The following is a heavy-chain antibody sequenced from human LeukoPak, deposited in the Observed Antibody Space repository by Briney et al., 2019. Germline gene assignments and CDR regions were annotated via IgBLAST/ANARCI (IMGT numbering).Heavy chain of an antibody. CDR3: TGDLFTRSGY. Sequence: PGGSLRLSCAASGFTFSNSFMEWVRQAPGKGLVWVSRINRDGIITTYADSVKGRFTISRDNAKNTLYLQMNSLRVDDTAVYYCTGDLFTRSGYWGQGTLVTVSS. V-gene: IGHV3-74*01. CDR2: INRDGIIT. J-gene: IGHJ4*02. D-gene: IGHD3/OR15-3a*01. CDR1: GFTFSNSF.